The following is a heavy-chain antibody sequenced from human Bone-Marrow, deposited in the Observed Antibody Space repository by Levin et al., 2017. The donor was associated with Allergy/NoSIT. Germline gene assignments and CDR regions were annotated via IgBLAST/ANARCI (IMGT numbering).Heavy chain of an antibody. Sequence: GGSLRLFCAASGFTFSSYSMNWVRQAPGKGLEWVSSISSSSSYIYYADSVKGRFTISRDNAKNSLYLQMNSLRAEDTAVYYCASHSQVDILSLRGGIFDYWGQGTLVTVSS. J-gene: IGHJ4*02. V-gene: IGHV3-21*01. CDR2: ISSSSSYI. D-gene: IGHD3-9*01. CDR1: GFTFSSYS. CDR3: ASHSQVDILSLRGGIFDY.